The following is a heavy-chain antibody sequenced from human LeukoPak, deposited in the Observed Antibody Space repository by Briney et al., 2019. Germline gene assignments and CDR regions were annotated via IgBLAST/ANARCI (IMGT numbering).Heavy chain of an antibody. Sequence: ASVKVSCKASGGIFSSYVISWVRQAPGQGLERMGGIIPMFGTANYAQKFQDRVTITADKSTSTDYMELSSLRSEDTAVYYCARVIIAAAAGIGDAFDIWGQGTMVTVSS. CDR3: ARVIIAAAAGIGDAFDI. CDR2: IIPMFGTA. D-gene: IGHD6-13*01. V-gene: IGHV1-69*06. CDR1: GGIFSSYV. J-gene: IGHJ3*02.